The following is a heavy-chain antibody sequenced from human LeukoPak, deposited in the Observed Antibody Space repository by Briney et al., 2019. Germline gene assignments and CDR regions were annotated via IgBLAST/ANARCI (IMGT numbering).Heavy chain of an antibody. CDR1: GFTFSSYA. D-gene: IGHD3-22*01. CDR3: AREAGGIVVVIPSFDY. V-gene: IGHV3-30-3*01. Sequence: GGSLRLSCAASGFTFSSYAMHWVRQAPGKGLEWVAVISYDGSNKYYADSVKGRFTISRDNSKNTLYLQMNSLRAEDTAVYCCAREAGGIVVVIPSFDYWGQGTLVTVSS. J-gene: IGHJ4*02. CDR2: ISYDGSNK.